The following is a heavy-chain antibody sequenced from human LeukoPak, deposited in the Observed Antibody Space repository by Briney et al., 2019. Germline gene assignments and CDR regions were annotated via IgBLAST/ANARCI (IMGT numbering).Heavy chain of an antibody. D-gene: IGHD4/OR15-4a*01. CDR2: IYKDNT. J-gene: IGHJ4*02. Sequence: GGSLRLSCTVSGFTVSSNSMSWVRQAPGKGLEWVSFIYKDNTHYSDSVKGRFTISRDNSKNTLYLQMNTLRAEDTAVYYCARRAGAYSHPYDYWGQGTLVTVSS. V-gene: IGHV3-53*01. CDR3: ARRAGAYSHPYDY. CDR1: GFTVSSNS.